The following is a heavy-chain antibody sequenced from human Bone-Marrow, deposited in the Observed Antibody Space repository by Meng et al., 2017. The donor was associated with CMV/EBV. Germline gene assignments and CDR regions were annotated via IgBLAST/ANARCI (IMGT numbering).Heavy chain of an antibody. Sequence: GGSLRLSCAASGFTFDDYAMHWVRQAPGKGLEWVSGISWNSGSIGYADSVKGRFTISRDNAKNSLYLQMNSLRAEDTALYYCAKDGYCSSTSCYDYYYYGMDVWGQGTTVTVSS. CDR3: AKDGYCSSTSCYDYYYYGMDV. V-gene: IGHV3-9*01. J-gene: IGHJ6*02. CDR1: GFTFDDYA. CDR2: ISWNSGSI. D-gene: IGHD2-2*01.